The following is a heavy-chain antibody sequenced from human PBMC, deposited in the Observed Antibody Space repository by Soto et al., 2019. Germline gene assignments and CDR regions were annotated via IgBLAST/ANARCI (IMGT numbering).Heavy chain of an antibody. CDR2: IYPGDSDT. D-gene: IGHD6-13*01. CDR3: ARIDGSSLYGMDV. J-gene: IGHJ6*02. Sequence: GESLKISCKGSGYSFSSYWIGWVLQIPGKGLEWMGIIYPGDSDTRYSPSFQSQVTISADKSISTAYLQWSSLKASDTAMYYCARIDGSSLYGMDVWGQGTTVTVSS. V-gene: IGHV5-51*01. CDR1: GYSFSSYW.